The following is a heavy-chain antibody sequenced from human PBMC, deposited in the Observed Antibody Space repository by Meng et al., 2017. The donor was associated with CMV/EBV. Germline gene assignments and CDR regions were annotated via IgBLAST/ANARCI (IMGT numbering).Heavy chain of an antibody. V-gene: IGHV1-18*01. CDR1: GGTFSSYA. J-gene: IGHJ4*02. Sequence: ASVKVSCKASGGTFSSYAISWVQQAPGQGLEWMGWISAYNGNTNYAQKLQGRVTMTTDTSTSTAYMELRSLRSDDTAVYYCARDLGTYDFWSGYLPNFDYWGQGTLVTVSS. CDR2: ISAYNGNT. D-gene: IGHD3-3*01. CDR3: ARDLGTYDFWSGYLPNFDY.